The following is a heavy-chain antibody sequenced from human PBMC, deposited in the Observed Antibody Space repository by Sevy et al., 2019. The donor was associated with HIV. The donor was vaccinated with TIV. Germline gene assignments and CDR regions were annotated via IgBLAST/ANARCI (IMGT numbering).Heavy chain of an antibody. CDR1: GFTFSNYW. D-gene: IGHD2-2*01. CDR3: ARDCSSATCLWGLDV. Sequence: GGSLRLSCAASGFTFSNYWMSWVRQAPGKGLEWVANIKRDGSEKDYVASVKGRFTISRDNAKTSLYLQMNSLGAEDTAVYYCARDCSSATCLWGLDVWGQGTTVTVSS. V-gene: IGHV3-7*03. CDR2: IKRDGSEK. J-gene: IGHJ6*02.